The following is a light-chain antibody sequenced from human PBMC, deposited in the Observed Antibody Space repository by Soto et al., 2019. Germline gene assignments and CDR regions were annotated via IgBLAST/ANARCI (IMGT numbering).Light chain of an antibody. J-gene: IGKJ4*01. CDR2: KAS. Sequence: DIQMTQSPSTLSASVGDRVSITCRASQNINVWLAWYQQKPGKAPNLLIYKASTLESGVPSRFSGSGSGTEFTLTISTLQPDDFATYYCQQYYSFSPLTFGGGTKVDIK. V-gene: IGKV1-5*03. CDR1: QNINVW. CDR3: QQYYSFSPLT.